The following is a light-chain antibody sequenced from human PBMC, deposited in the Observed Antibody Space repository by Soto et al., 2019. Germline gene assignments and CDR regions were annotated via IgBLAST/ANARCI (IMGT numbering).Light chain of an antibody. CDR1: QPIADY. CDR2: GAS. Sequence: DVQMTQSPASLSASVGDRVTIACRAGQPIADYLNWYQQKPGEAPKVLIFGASSLRSGVPSRFCGSGYGTDFTLTINNLQPEDFATYYCQQTHAVPLTFGQGTRL. CDR3: QQTHAVPLT. J-gene: IGKJ5*01. V-gene: IGKV1-39*01.